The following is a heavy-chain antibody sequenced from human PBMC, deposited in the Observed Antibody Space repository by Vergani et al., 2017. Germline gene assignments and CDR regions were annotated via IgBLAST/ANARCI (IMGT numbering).Heavy chain of an antibody. J-gene: IGHJ4*02. CDR3: VKDAGSYENFFDS. Sequence: EVQLLESGGSLKQPGGSVRLSCAASGFTFSTYAMHWVRQAPGKGLEWVSALTGGGGSTYYADSFKGRFIISRENSRDTLYLQMNSLIPEDTATYYCVKDAGSYENFFDSWGQGTLATVSS. CDR2: LTGGGGST. V-gene: IGHV3-23*01. CDR1: GFTFSTYA. D-gene: IGHD1-26*01.